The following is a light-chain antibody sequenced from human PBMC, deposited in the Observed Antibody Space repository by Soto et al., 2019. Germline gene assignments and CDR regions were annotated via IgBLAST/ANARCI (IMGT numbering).Light chain of an antibody. CDR2: WGS. CDR1: QSVLYSSNHKNY. CDR3: QQYYSSPFT. Sequence: DIVMTQSPDSLAVSLGERATINCKSSQSVLYSSNHKNYLAWYQQKPGQPPQLLIYWGSTRESGVPYRISGSGFGTDFNLTISSLQAEDVAVYCCQQYYSSPFTYGPGTKGYQT. V-gene: IGKV4-1*01. J-gene: IGKJ3*01.